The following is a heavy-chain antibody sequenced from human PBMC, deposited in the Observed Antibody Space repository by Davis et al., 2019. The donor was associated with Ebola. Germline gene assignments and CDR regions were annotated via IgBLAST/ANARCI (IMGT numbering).Heavy chain of an antibody. V-gene: IGHV3-21*01. Sequence: PEGSLRLSCAASGFTFSSYSMNWVRQAPGKGLEWVSSISSSSSYIYYADSVKGRFTISRDNAKNSLYLQMNSLRAEDTAVYYCARGQYSSSSWGINWFDPWGQGTLVTVSS. CDR1: GFTFSSYS. J-gene: IGHJ5*02. CDR2: ISSSSSYI. CDR3: ARGQYSSSSWGINWFDP. D-gene: IGHD6-6*01.